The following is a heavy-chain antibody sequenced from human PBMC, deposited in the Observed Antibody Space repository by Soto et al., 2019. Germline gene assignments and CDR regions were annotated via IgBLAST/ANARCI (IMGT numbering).Heavy chain of an antibody. D-gene: IGHD3-10*01. CDR3: AREMVRGVGSDY. CDR2: ISTYNGNT. Sequence: QVQLVQSGAEVKKPGASVKVSCKASGYTFTSYGISWVRQAPGQGLEWMGWISTYNGNTKYAQKRRGRXXMXQXXSPRPAYMELRSLRSDDTAVFYCAREMVRGVGSDYWGQGTLVTVSS. V-gene: IGHV1-18*01. CDR1: GYTFTSYG. J-gene: IGHJ4*02.